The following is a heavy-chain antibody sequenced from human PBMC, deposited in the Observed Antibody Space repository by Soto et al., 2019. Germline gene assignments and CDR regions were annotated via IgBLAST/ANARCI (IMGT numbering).Heavy chain of an antibody. D-gene: IGHD1-1*01. CDR3: EIGESINNDLKERVDF. CDR1: GGSFSGYY. CDR2: INHSGST. V-gene: IGHV4-34*01. Sequence: QVQLQQWGAGLLKPSETLSLTCAVYGGSFSGYYWSWIRQPPGKGLEWIGEINHSGSTNYNPSLKSRVTITVDTSKNQFSLKLSSVTAAATAVHYCEIGESINNDLKERVDFWGQGTLVTVSS. J-gene: IGHJ4*02.